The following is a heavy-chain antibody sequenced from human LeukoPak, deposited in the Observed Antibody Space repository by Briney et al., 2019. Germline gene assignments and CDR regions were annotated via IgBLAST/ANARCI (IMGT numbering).Heavy chain of an antibody. D-gene: IGHD3-16*01. CDR1: GYTFTSYA. V-gene: IGHV1-3*01. Sequence: ASVKVSCKASGYTFTSYAMHWVRQAPGQRLEWMGWINAGNGNTKYSQKFQGRVTMTEDTSTDTAYMELSSLRSEDTAVYYCATELYGYVFWGQGTLVTVSS. J-gene: IGHJ4*02. CDR3: ATELYGYVF. CDR2: INAGNGNT.